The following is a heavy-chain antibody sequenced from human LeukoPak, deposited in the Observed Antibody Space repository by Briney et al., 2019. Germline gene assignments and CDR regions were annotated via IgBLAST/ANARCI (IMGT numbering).Heavy chain of an antibody. Sequence: ASVKVSCKASGYTFSAYCMHWVRQAPGQGLEWMGWINPNSGGTNYAQKFQGRVTMTRDTSISTAYMELSRLRSDDTAVYYCATGSSSWYVYWGQGTLVTVSS. CDR3: ATGSSSWYVY. CDR1: GYTFSAYC. V-gene: IGHV1-2*02. D-gene: IGHD6-13*01. J-gene: IGHJ4*02. CDR2: INPNSGGT.